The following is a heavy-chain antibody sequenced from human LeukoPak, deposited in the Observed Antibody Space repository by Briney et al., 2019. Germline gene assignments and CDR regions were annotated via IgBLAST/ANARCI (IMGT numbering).Heavy chain of an antibody. CDR3: ARDNVEMATDY. CDR1: GGSISSSSYY. D-gene: IGHD5-24*01. CDR2: IYYSGST. J-gene: IGHJ4*02. Sequence: SETLSLTCTVSGGSISSSSYYWGWIRQPPGKGLEWIGSIYYSGSTYYNPSLRSRVTISVDTSKNQFSLKLSSVTAADTAVYYCARDNVEMATDYWGQGTLVTVSS. V-gene: IGHV4-39*07.